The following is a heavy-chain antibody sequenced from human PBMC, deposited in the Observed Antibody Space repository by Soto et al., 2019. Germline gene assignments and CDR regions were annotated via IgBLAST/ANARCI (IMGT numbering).Heavy chain of an antibody. V-gene: IGHV1-18*01. D-gene: IGHD3-3*01. J-gene: IGHJ6*02. Sequence: ASVKVSCKASGYTFTSYDINWVRQAPGQGLEWMGWISAYNGNTNYAQKLQGRVTMTTDTSTSTAYMELRSLRSDDTAVYYCARVRNYDFWSGYYTVGGDGMDVWGQGTTVTVSS. CDR3: ARVRNYDFWSGYYTVGGDGMDV. CDR2: ISAYNGNT. CDR1: GYTFTSYD.